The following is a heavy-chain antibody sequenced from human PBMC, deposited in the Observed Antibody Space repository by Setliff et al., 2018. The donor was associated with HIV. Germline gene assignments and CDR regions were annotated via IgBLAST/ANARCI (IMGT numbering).Heavy chain of an antibody. CDR2: VGAVGGPT. D-gene: IGHD3-10*01. V-gene: IGHV3-23*01. CDR1: GFTFSTYA. CDR3: ARASGSYYPPGPDY. J-gene: IGHJ4*02. Sequence: GGSLRLSCAASGFTFSTYAMGWVRQAPGKGLEWVSTVGAVGGPTHYAESVKGRFTISRDNAKNTLYLQMNSLRAEDTAVYYCARASGSYYPPGPDYWGQGTLVTVSS.